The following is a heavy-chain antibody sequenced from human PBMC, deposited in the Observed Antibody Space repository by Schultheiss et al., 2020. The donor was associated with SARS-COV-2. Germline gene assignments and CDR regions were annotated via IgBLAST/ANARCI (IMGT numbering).Heavy chain of an antibody. CDR1: GFTFSSYA. CDR3: AKKSPVTRTVAGLDY. J-gene: IGHJ4*02. Sequence: GGSLRLSCAASGFTFSSYAMHWVRQAPGKGLEWVAVISYDGSNKYYADSVKGRFTISRDNSKNTLYLQMNSLRAEDTAVYYCAKKSPVTRTVAGLDYWGQGTLVTVSS. V-gene: IGHV3-30-3*02. CDR2: ISYDGSNK. D-gene: IGHD6-19*01.